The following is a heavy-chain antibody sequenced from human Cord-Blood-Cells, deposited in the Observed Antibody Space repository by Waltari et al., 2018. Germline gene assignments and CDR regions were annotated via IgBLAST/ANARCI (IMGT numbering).Heavy chain of an antibody. CDR2: ISYDGSNK. J-gene: IGHJ4*02. CDR1: GFTFSTYG. D-gene: IGHD2-2*01. Sequence: QVPLVESGGGVVQPGRSLSLPCAASGFTFSTYGMTWVRPAAANGLEWVAVISYDGSNKYYADSVKGRFTISRDNSKNTLYLQMNSLRAEDTAVYYCAKSGPDCSSTSCYFDYWGQGTLVTVSS. V-gene: IGHV3-30*18. CDR3: AKSGPDCSSTSCYFDY.